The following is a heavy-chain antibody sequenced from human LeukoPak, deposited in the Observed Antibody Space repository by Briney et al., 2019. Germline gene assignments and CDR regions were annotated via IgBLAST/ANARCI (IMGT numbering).Heavy chain of an antibody. CDR3: ARDKRGKVGWELLPYYFDN. CDR2: IWYDGSNK. Sequence: GGSLRLSCAASGFTFSSYGMHWVRQAPGKGLEWVAVIWYDGSNKYYADSVKGRFTISRDNSKNTLYLQMNSLRAEDTAVYYCARDKRGKVGWELLPYYFDNWGQGTLVTVSS. V-gene: IGHV3-33*01. J-gene: IGHJ4*02. D-gene: IGHD1-26*01. CDR1: GFTFSSYG.